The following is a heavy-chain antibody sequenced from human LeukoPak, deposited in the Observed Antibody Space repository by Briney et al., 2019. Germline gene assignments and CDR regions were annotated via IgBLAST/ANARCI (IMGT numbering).Heavy chain of an antibody. CDR3: ATLRGYDSSGYYPGDFQH. CDR1: GYTLTELS. CDR2: FDPEDGET. J-gene: IGHJ1*01. D-gene: IGHD3-22*01. V-gene: IGHV1-24*01. Sequence: ASVKVSCKVSGYTLTELSMHWVRQAPGKGLEWMGGFDPEDGETIYAQKFQGRVTMTEDTSTDTAYMELSSLRSEDTAVYYCATLRGYDSSGYYPGDFQHWGQGTLFTVSS.